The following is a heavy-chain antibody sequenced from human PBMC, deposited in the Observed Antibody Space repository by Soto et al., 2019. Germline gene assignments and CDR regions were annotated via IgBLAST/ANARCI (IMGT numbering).Heavy chain of an antibody. CDR3: ARDGSSGRSDWYFDL. J-gene: IGHJ2*01. Sequence: QVQLVESGGGVVQPGRSLRLSCAASGFTFSSYGMHWVRQAPGKGLEWVAVIWYDGSNKYYADSVKGRFTISRDNSKNTLYLQMNSLRAEDTAVYYCARDGSSGRSDWYFDLWGRGTLVTVSS. D-gene: IGHD6-19*01. CDR2: IWYDGSNK. CDR1: GFTFSSYG. V-gene: IGHV3-33*01.